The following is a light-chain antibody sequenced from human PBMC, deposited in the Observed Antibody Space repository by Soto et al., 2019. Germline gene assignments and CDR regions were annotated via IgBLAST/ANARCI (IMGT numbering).Light chain of an antibody. J-gene: IGKJ4*01. CDR3: QKYTTVPT. V-gene: IGKV1-27*01. CDR2: AAS. CDR1: QGISNY. Sequence: DIQMTQSPSSLSASVGDRVTITCRASQGISNYLAWYQQIPGKVPKLLISAASTLQSGVPSRFSGSGSGTDFTLTISSLPPEDVATYHCQKYTTVPTFGGGTKVEIK.